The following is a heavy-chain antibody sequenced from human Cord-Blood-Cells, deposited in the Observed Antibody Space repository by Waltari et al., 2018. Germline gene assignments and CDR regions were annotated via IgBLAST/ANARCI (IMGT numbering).Heavy chain of an antibody. CDR1: GGSISSYY. CDR2: IYYSGST. D-gene: IGHD6-19*01. V-gene: IGHV4-59*01. Sequence: QVQLQESGPGLVKPSETLSLTCTVSGGSISSYYWSWIRQPPGKGLGWIGYIYYSGSTNDNPAPKRRVTISVDTAKNHFSLKLSSVTAADTAVYYCARGPYSSGWYFDYWGQGTLVTVSS. CDR3: ARGPYSSGWYFDY. J-gene: IGHJ4*02.